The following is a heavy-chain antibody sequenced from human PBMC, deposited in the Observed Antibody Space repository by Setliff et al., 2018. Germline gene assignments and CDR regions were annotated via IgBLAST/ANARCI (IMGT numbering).Heavy chain of an antibody. D-gene: IGHD2-8*01. CDR1: GYSIGSDYF. CDR2: IKHGRTT. V-gene: IGHV4-38-2*01. J-gene: IGHJ4*02. CDR3: ARHAITSGGRPDYFDN. Sequence: SETLSLTGRVSGYSIGSDYFWAWVRQPPGKGLEWVATIKHGRTTYYNPSLRSRVIISVDASKNAFSLRLNSVTAADTAVFYCARHAITSGGRPDYFDNWGPGTLVT.